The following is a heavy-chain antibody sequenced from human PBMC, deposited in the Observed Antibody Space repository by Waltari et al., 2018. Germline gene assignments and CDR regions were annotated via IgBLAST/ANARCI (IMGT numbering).Heavy chain of an antibody. CDR3: VSHQMYSTDWFDY. V-gene: IGHV3-72*01. J-gene: IGHJ4*02. CDR1: GFTFSDHY. CDR2: SKHKRDSYIT. D-gene: IGHD1-26*01. Sequence: EVRLVESGGGLVQPGGSLRLSCVASGFTFSDHYMDWVRQAPGPGLEWVGRSKHKRDSYITEYASSVQGRFTISRDNSKNSLFLQMNSLKTDDTAVYYCVSHQMYSTDWFDYWGRGTLVTVSS.